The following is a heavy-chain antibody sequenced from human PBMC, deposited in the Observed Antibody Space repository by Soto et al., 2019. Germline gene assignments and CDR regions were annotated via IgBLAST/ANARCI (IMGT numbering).Heavy chain of an antibody. V-gene: IGHV4-4*02. Sequence: PSETLSLTCAVSGGSLSGRNWWSWVRPPPGKGLEWIGLILPEGSTIYNPSLESRFTISRDNSKNTLYLQMNSLRAEDTAVYYCAKETYSGPLDYWGQGTLVTVSS. D-gene: IGHD2-15*01. J-gene: IGHJ4*02. CDR2: ILPEGST. CDR3: AKETYSGPLDY. CDR1: GGSLSGRNW.